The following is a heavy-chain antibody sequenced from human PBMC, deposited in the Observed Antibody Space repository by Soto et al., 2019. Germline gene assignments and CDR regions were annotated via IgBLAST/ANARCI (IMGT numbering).Heavy chain of an antibody. CDR1: GGSMISYY. CDR2: IYYAGST. D-gene: IGHD3-16*01. V-gene: IGHV4-59*08. Sequence: SETLSLTCTVSGGSMISYYWSWIRQPPGRGLEWIGFIYYAGSTKYNPSLNSRVTISVDTSKNQFSLTVTSVTAADTAVYYCARPYYDYVWGRVYWYFYLWGRGTLVTVSS. CDR3: ARPYYDYVWGRVYWYFYL. J-gene: IGHJ2*01.